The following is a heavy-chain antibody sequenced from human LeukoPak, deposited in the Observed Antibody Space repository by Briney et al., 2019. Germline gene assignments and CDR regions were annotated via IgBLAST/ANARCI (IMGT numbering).Heavy chain of an antibody. CDR1: GGSFSGYY. CDR3: ASLITMVRGVPS. CDR2: INHSGST. D-gene: IGHD3-10*01. J-gene: IGHJ4*02. V-gene: IGHV4-34*01. Sequence: PSETLSLTCAVYGGSFSGYYWSWIRQPPGKGLEWIGEINHSGSTNYNPSLKSRVTISVDTSKNQFSLKLSSVTAADTAVYYCASLITMVRGVPSWGQGTLVTVSS.